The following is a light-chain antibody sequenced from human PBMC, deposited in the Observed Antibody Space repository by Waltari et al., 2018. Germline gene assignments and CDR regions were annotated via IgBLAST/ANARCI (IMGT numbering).Light chain of an antibody. CDR1: QSVSSN. Sequence: EIVMTQSPATLSVSPGERATLSCSARQSVSSNLAWYQQKPGQSPRLLIYAASTRPTGIPARFSGSGSGTEFTLTISSMQSEDFAVYFCQQYDNWPKTFGQGTKVEIK. CDR3: QQYDNWPKT. CDR2: AAS. V-gene: IGKV3-15*01. J-gene: IGKJ1*01.